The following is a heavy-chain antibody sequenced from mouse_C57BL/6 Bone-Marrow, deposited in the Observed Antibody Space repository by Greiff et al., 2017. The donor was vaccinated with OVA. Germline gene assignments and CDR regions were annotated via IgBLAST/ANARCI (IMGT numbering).Heavy chain of an antibody. J-gene: IGHJ3*01. V-gene: IGHV1-69*01. CDR3: AREGIYYDYDDGFAD. Sequence: QVQLQQPGAELVMPGASVKLSCKASGYTFTSYWMPWVKQRPGPGLEWIGEIDPSDSYTNYNHKFKGKSTLTVDKSSSTAYMQLSRLTSEESAVNYWAREGIYYDYDDGFADWGQGTLVTVSA. CDR2: IDPSDSYT. D-gene: IGHD2-4*01. CDR1: GYTFTSYW.